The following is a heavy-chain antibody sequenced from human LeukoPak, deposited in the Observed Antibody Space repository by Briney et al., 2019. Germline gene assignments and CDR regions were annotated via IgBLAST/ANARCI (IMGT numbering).Heavy chain of an antibody. Sequence: GASLRLSCAASGFTFTSYALDWFRQAPGKGLEWISVISGDGESTHYADSVKGRFTISRDNSKNTLYLQMNSLRAEDTAVYYCARDEYKADAYWGQGTLVTVSS. V-gene: IGHV3-23*01. D-gene: IGHD2/OR15-2a*01. CDR2: ISGDGEST. CDR3: ARDEYKADAY. J-gene: IGHJ4*02. CDR1: GFTFTSYA.